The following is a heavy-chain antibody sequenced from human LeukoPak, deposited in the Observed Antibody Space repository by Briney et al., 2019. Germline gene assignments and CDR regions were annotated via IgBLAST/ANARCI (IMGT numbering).Heavy chain of an antibody. CDR1: GGSISSYY. CDR3: ARDPPVAAFDI. J-gene: IGHJ3*02. V-gene: IGHV4-4*07. CDR2: IYTSGST. Sequence: PSETLSLTCTVSGGSISSYYWSWIRQPAGKGLEWIGRIYTSGSTNYNPSLKSRVTIPVDTSKNQFSLKLSSVTAADTAVYYCARDPPVAAFDIWGQGTMVTVSS.